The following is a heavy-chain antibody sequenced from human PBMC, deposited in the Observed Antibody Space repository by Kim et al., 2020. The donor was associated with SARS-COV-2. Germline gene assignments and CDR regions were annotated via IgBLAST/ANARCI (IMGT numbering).Heavy chain of an antibody. CDR3: ARPTGYYDSSGYPGGYWFDP. D-gene: IGHD3-22*01. CDR2: IYYSGST. J-gene: IGHJ5*02. Sequence: SETLSLTCTVSGGSISSSSYYWGWIRQPPGKGLEWIGSIYYSGSTYYNPSLKSRVTISVDTSKNQFSLKLSSVTAADTAVYYCARPTGYYDSSGYPGGYWFDPWGQGTLVTVSS. V-gene: IGHV4-39*01. CDR1: GGSISSSSYY.